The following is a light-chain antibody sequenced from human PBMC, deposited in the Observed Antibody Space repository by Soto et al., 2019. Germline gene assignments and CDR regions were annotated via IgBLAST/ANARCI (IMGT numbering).Light chain of an antibody. J-gene: IGLJ3*02. CDR2: VNS. CDR3: PSYDSSLGGWV. V-gene: IGLV1-40*01. Sequence: QSVLTQPPSVSGAPGQWVTISCTGNNSNIGAGYDVNWYQQLPGTAPQLLIYVNSNRPSGVPDRFSASKSGTSTSLAITGVQAEDEAEYYCPSYDSSLGGWVFGRGTKVTVL. CDR1: NSNIGAGYD.